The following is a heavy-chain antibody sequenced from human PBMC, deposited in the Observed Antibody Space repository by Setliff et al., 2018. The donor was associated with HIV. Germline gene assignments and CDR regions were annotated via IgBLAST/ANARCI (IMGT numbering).Heavy chain of an antibody. J-gene: IGHJ4*02. D-gene: IGHD3-22*01. CDR1: GGSVTTYY. V-gene: IGHV4-4*09. CDR3: ARGLSFYDPGGFDY. Sequence: PSETLSLTCTVSGGSVTTYYWSWIRQPPGKGLEWIGNIYTSGSTNYNPSLKSRVAISVDTSKNQFSLKLSSVTAADTAVYYCARGLSFYDPGGFDYWGQGTLVTVSS. CDR2: IYTSGST.